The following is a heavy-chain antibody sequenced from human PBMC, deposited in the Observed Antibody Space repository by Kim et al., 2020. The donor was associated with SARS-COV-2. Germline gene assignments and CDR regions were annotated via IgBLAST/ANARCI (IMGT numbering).Heavy chain of an antibody. Sequence: GGSLRLSCAASGFTFSSYDMHWVRQATGKGLEWVSAIGTAGDTYYPGSVKGRFTISRENAKNSLYLQMNSLRAGDTAVYYCARVARHYDSSGYYPLFDYWGQGTLVTVSS. V-gene: IGHV3-13*04. CDR3: ARVARHYDSSGYYPLFDY. D-gene: IGHD3-22*01. CDR1: GFTFSSYD. J-gene: IGHJ4*02. CDR2: IGTAGDT.